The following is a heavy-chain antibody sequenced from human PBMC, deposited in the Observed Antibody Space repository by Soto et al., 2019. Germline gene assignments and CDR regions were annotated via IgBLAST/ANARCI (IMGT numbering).Heavy chain of an antibody. CDR1: GGSISSGDYY. CDR2: IYYSGST. CDR3: AREVVAAPNWFDP. J-gene: IGHJ5*02. Sequence: SETLSLTCTVSGGSISSGDYYWSWIRQPPGKGLEWIGYIYYSGSTYYNPSLKSRVTISVDTSKNQFSLKLSSVTAADTAVYYCAREVVAAPNWFDPWGQGTLVTVPS. V-gene: IGHV4-30-4*01. D-gene: IGHD2-2*01.